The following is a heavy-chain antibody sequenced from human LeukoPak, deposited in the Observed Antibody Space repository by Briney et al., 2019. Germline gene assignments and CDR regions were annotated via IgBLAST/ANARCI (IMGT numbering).Heavy chain of an antibody. Sequence: SETLSLTCAVSGGSISSGGYSWSWIRQPPGKGLEWIGYIYHSGSTYYNPSLKSRVTISVDRSKNQFSLKLSSVTAADTAVYYCARGGYDSSGYGFDYWGQGTLVTVSS. CDR3: ARGGYDSSGYGFDY. CDR2: IYHSGST. D-gene: IGHD3-22*01. V-gene: IGHV4-30-2*01. J-gene: IGHJ4*02. CDR1: GGSISSGGYS.